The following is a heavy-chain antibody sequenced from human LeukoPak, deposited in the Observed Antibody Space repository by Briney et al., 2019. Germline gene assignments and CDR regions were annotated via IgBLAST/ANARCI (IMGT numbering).Heavy chain of an antibody. V-gene: IGHV3-64D*09. D-gene: IGHD1-26*01. J-gene: IGHJ4*02. CDR2: TTDNAGST. Sequence: GGSLRLSCAASGFTFRDYHMSWIRQAPGKGLEYISATTDNAGSTYYADSVKGRFTISRDNSKNTLYLQMSSLTAEDTAVYYCVKRATVGAPSPLFDYWGQGTLVTVSS. CDR1: GFTFRDYH. CDR3: VKRATVGAPSPLFDY.